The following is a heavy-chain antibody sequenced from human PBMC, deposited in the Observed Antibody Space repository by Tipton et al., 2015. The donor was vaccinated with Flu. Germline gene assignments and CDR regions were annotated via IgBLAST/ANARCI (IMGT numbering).Heavy chain of an antibody. D-gene: IGHD3-9*01. Sequence: TLSLTCAVYGGSFSGYYWSWIRQPPGKGLEWIGRVYTSGYATYNSYFRSRVTIALDTSKNQFSLTLHSMTAADSAVYYCARGVEGPGKTINWFDPWGQGILVTVSS. J-gene: IGHJ5*02. CDR1: GGSFSGYY. V-gene: IGHV4-34*01. CDR2: VYTSGYA. CDR3: ARGVEGPGKTINWFDP.